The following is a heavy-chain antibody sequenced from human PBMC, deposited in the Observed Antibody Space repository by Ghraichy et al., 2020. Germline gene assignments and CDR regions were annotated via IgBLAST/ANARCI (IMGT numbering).Heavy chain of an antibody. D-gene: IGHD3-10*01. V-gene: IGHV4-59*12. CDR2: ISYSGST. Sequence: SETLSLTCTVSGGSITSYYWNWIRQPPGKGLEWIGYISYSGSTNYNPSLKSRVTVSVDTSKNQFSLQLNSVTPEDTAVYYCARDLGLILRGVLAWYFDLWGRGTLVTVSS. CDR3: ARDLGLILRGVLAWYFDL. CDR1: GGSITSYY. J-gene: IGHJ2*01.